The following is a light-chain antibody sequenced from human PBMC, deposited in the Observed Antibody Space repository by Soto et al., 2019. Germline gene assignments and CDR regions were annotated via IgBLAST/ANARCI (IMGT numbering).Light chain of an antibody. CDR1: SSDIGGYNY. J-gene: IGLJ2*01. Sequence: QSALTQPASVSGSPGQSITISCTGTSSDIGGYNYVSWYQQHPGKAPKLMIYDVSNRPSGVSNRFSGSKSGNTASLTISGLQAEDEADYYCSSYTSSTVVVIGGGTKVTVL. V-gene: IGLV2-14*01. CDR2: DVS. CDR3: SSYTSSTVVV.